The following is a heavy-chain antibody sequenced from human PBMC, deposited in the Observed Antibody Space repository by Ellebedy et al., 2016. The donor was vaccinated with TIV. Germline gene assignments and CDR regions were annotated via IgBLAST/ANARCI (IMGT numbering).Heavy chain of an antibody. V-gene: IGHV3-7*03. J-gene: IGHJ4*02. CDR2: IKQDGSEK. Sequence: GESLKISCAASGFTFSSHWMSWVRQAPGKGLEWVANIKQDGSEKYYVDSVKGRFTISRDNAKNSLYLQMNSLRAEDTAVYYCARGFIVAGTFSGLDCWGQGTLVTVSS. CDR3: ARGFIVAGTFSGLDC. D-gene: IGHD6-19*01. CDR1: GFTFSSHW.